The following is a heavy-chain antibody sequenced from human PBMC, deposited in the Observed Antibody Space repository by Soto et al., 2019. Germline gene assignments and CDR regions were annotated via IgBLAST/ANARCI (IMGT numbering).Heavy chain of an antibody. CDR3: ARATIVLVPAAMVSHWFDP. CDR2: IYYRANP. CDR1: GWSINTYY. V-gene: IGHV4-59*08. D-gene: IGHD2-2*01. J-gene: IGHJ5*02. Sequence: SETLSLTCTVSGWSINTYYWSWIRQPPGKGLEWIGYIYYRANPNYNPSLKSRVTISQDTSKNQFSLKLSSVTAADTAVYYCARATIVLVPAAMVSHWFDPWGQGTLVTVSS.